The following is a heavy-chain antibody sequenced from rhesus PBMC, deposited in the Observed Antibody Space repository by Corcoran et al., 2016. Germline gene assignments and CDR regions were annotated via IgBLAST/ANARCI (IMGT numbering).Heavy chain of an antibody. J-gene: IGHJ4*01. Sequence: EVQLVESGGGLAKPGGSRRLSCAASGSTFSSYWMHWVRRAPGKGLELISAINSASSSTYYADSVKGIFTISRENAKNTLYLQMDGLRAEDTAVYYCAGLTSPWGQGVLVTVSS. CDR1: GSTFSSYW. CDR2: INSASSST. CDR3: AGLTSP. V-gene: IGHV3-14*01.